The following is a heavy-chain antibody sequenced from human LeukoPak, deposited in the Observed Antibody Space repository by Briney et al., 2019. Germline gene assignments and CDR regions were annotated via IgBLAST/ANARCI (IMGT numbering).Heavy chain of an antibody. V-gene: IGHV1-69*06. J-gene: IGHJ6*03. Sequence: ASVTVSCMASGGTFSSYAISWVRQAPGQGLESVGGIIPIFGTEHLAQKFQGRVTITADKSTSTAYMELSSLRSEDTAVYYCARAKTWFGELFRYYYYYMDVWGKGTTVTISS. CDR2: IIPIFGTE. D-gene: IGHD3-10*01. CDR3: ARAKTWFGELFRYYYYYMDV. CDR1: GGTFSSYA.